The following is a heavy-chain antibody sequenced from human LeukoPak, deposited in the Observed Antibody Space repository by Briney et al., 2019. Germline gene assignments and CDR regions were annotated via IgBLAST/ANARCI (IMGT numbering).Heavy chain of an antibody. Sequence: GGSLTLSCAASGFTFSNAWMNWVRQAPGEGLEWVGRIKTKTDGGTTDYAAPVKGRFTISRDDSKNTVFLQMNSLKTEDTSFYYCITQYFDYWGQGTLVTVSS. CDR2: IKTKTDGGTT. CDR1: GFTFSNAW. CDR3: ITQYFDY. V-gene: IGHV3-15*01. D-gene: IGHD4-11*01. J-gene: IGHJ4*02.